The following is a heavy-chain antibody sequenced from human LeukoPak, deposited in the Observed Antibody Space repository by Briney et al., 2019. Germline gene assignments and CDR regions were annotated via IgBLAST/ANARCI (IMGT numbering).Heavy chain of an antibody. CDR2: ISSSGSTI. CDR3: ARERDANYYDSSGYYSIRDY. Sequence: KPGGSLRLSCAASGFTFSDYYMSWIRQAPGKGLEWVSYISSSGSTIYYADSVKGRFTMSRDNAKNSLYLQMNSLRAEDTAVYYCARERDANYYDSSGYYSIRDYWGQRTLVTVSS. CDR1: GFTFSDYY. V-gene: IGHV3-11*04. J-gene: IGHJ4*02. D-gene: IGHD3-22*01.